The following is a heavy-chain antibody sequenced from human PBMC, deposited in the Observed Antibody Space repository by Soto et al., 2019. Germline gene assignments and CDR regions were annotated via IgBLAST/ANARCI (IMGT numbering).Heavy chain of an antibody. J-gene: IGHJ5*01. Sequence: QVRLVQSGAEVAKPGASVRVSCKVSGYRLTELSMHWVRQAPGKGLEWMGGFDPEEAETIYTPSFQGRVTVTDDTSSDTAYMELSSLKSEDTDIYACAGSYSRSSVLGAFDSWGQGTLVTVAS. D-gene: IGHD6-6*01. V-gene: IGHV1-24*01. CDR1: GYRLTELS. CDR3: AGSYSRSSVLGAFDS. CDR2: FDPEEAET.